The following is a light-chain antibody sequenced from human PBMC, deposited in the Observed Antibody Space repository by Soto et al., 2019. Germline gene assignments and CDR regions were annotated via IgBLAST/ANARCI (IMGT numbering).Light chain of an antibody. CDR3: QQYDSYPWT. Sequence: DIQMTQSPSTLSASVGDTVTITCRASQIINGWLAWYQQKPGTAPNLLIYKASLLQRGVPSRFGGSGSGTEFTLTISSLQPDDFATYFCQQYDSYPWTFGQGTKVEIE. J-gene: IGKJ1*01. CDR2: KAS. CDR1: QIINGW. V-gene: IGKV1-5*03.